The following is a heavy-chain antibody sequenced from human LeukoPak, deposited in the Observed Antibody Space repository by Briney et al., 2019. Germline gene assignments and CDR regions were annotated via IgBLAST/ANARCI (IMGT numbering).Heavy chain of an antibody. D-gene: IGHD4/OR15-4a*01. CDR1: GFTFSSYS. CDR2: VSGSGGNT. V-gene: IGHV3-23*01. J-gene: IGHJ4*02. CDR3: AKSGLSRFDY. Sequence: GGSLRLSCAASGFTFSSYSMNWVRQAPGKGLEWVSSVSGSGGNTHYADSVKGRFTISRDNSKNTLSLQMNSLRAEHTAVYYCAKSGLSRFDYWGQGALVTVSS.